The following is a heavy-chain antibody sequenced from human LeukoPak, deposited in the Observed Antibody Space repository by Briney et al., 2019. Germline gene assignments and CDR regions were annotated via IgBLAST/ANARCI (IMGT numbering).Heavy chain of an antibody. CDR1: GGSFSGYY. J-gene: IGHJ4*02. D-gene: IGHD2-2*02. V-gene: IGHV4-34*01. CDR3: ARGRVGYCSSTSCYTFDY. CDR2: INHSGST. Sequence: KASETLSLTCAVYGGSFSGYYWSWIRQPPGKGLEWIGEINHSGSTNYNPSLKSRVTISVDTSKNQFSLKLSSVTAADTAVYYCARGRVGYCSSTSCYTFDYWGQGTLVTVSS.